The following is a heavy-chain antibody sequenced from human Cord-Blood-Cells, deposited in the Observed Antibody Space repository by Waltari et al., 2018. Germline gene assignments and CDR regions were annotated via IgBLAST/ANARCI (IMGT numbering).Heavy chain of an antibody. V-gene: IGHV1-8*01. J-gene: IGHJ4*02. CDR1: GYTFNSYD. Sequence: QVQLVQSGAEVKKPGASVKVSCKASGYTFNSYDISWVRQATGQGLEGMGWMNPNSGNTGYAQKFQGRVTMTRNTSISTAYMELSSLRSEDTAVYYCARRNWGDGSFDYWGQETLVTVSS. CDR2: MNPNSGNT. CDR3: ARRNWGDGSFDY. D-gene: IGHD7-27*01.